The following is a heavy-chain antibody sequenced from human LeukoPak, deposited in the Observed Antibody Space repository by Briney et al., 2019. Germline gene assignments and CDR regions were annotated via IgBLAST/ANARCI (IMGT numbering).Heavy chain of an antibody. J-gene: IGHJ3*02. CDR2: INHSGST. CDR1: GGSFSGYY. Sequence: SETPSLTCAVYGGSFSGYYWSWIRQPPEKGVEWIGEINHSGSTNYNPSLKSRVTISVDTSKNQFSLKLSSVTAADTAVYYCAIYSGSPYDAFDIWGQGTMVTVSS. D-gene: IGHD1-26*01. V-gene: IGHV4-34*01. CDR3: AIYSGSPYDAFDI.